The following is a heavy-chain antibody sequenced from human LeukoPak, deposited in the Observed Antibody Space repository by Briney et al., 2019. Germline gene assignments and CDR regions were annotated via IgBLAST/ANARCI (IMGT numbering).Heavy chain of an antibody. CDR1: GYTFSDYH. CDR3: ARDPPGDSGLDC. CDR2: IEPRSGGT. D-gene: IGHD1-26*01. Sequence: ASVKVSCKTSGYTFSDYHVHWVRQAPGQGLEWMGWIEPRSGGTDFAEKFHGRLTMTRDTSITTVYMEMTRLTSDDTAVYYCARDPPGDSGLDCWGQGTLVTVSS. V-gene: IGHV1-2*02. J-gene: IGHJ4*02.